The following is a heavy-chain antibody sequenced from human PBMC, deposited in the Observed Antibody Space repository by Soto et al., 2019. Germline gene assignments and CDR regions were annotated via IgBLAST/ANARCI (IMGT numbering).Heavy chain of an antibody. D-gene: IGHD6-13*01. V-gene: IGHV4-4*07. CDR1: NGSLSNSY. CDR3: ARSSHKESWFDP. J-gene: IGHJ5*02. Sequence: QVQLQESGPGLVKPSETLSLNCTVSNGSLSNSYWNWIRQPAGKGLEWIGRIYTSGSTTYNPSHRSRVXXXXXXXKNQFSLKLNSVTAAATAVYYCARSSHKESWFDPWGQGTLVTVSS. CDR2: IYTSGST.